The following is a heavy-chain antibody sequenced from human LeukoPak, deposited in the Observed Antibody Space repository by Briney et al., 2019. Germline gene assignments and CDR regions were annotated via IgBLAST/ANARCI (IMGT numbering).Heavy chain of an antibody. CDR3: AKDTD. CDR1: GFTFSDYS. D-gene: IGHD2-8*02. V-gene: IGHV3-48*01. CDR2: ISSSGSTI. J-gene: IGHJ4*02. Sequence: GGSLSLSCGASGFTFSDYSMNWVRQAPGKGLEWVSYISSSGSTIYYTDSVKGRFTISRDNSKNTLYLQMNSLRAEDTAVYYCAKDTDWGQGTLVTVSS.